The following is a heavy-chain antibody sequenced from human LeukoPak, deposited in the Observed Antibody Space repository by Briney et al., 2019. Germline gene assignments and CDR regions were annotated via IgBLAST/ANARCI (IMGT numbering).Heavy chain of an antibody. V-gene: IGHV1-18*01. CDR2: ISAYNGNK. CDR1: GYTFTSYG. CDR3: ARDLVQDDFWSGYYWEYYGMDV. J-gene: IGHJ6*02. D-gene: IGHD3-3*01. Sequence: ASVKVSCKASGYTFTSYGISWVRQAPGQGLEWTGWISAYNGNKNYAQKLQGRVTMTTDTSTSTAYMELRSLRSDDTAVYYCARDLVQDDFWSGYYWEYYGMDVWGQGTTVTVSS.